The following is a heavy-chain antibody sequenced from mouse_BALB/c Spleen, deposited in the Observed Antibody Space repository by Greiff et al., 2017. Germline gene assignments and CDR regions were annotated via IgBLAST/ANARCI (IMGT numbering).Heavy chain of an antibody. D-gene: IGHD3-2*01. CDR2: INPYNDGT. CDR3: AKGRQLGLPNYFDY. CDR1: GYTFTSYV. V-gene: IGHV1-14*01. Sequence: VQLQQSGPELVKPGASVKMSCKASGYTFTSYVMHWVKQKPGQGLEWIGYINPYNDGTKYNEKFKGKATLTSDKSSSTAYMELSSLTSEDSAVYYCAKGRQLGLPNYFDYWGQGTTLTVSS. J-gene: IGHJ2*01.